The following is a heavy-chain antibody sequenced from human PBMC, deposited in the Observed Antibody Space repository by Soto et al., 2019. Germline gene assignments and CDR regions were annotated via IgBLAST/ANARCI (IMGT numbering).Heavy chain of an antibody. D-gene: IGHD2-21*02. CDR1: GFTFSNYY. CDR3: AREETAWPLAHGLDV. CDR2: IRSGRDT. Sequence: GGSLRLSCAVSGFTFSNYYIHWVRQAPGKGLEWVSSIRSGRDTFYADSVKGRFSISRDDATSSVSLQMNSLRGEDTAVYFCAREETAWPLAHGLDVWGQGTTVTVS. J-gene: IGHJ6*02. V-gene: IGHV3-21*01.